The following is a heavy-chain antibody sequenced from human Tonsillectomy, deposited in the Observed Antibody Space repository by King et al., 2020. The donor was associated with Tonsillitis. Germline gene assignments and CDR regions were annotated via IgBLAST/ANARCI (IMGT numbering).Heavy chain of an antibody. V-gene: IGHV1-2*02. Sequence: VQLVESWAEVKKPGASVKVSCKASGYTFTDYYMHWVRQAPGQGLEWMGWINPNSGGTYYAQKFQGRVTMTRDTSISTAYMELSRLTSDDTAVYYCARVYGGSYPYYFNYWGQGTLVTVSS. CDR1: GYTFTDYY. CDR2: INPNSGGT. D-gene: IGHD1-26*01. J-gene: IGHJ4*02. CDR3: ARVYGGSYPYYFNY.